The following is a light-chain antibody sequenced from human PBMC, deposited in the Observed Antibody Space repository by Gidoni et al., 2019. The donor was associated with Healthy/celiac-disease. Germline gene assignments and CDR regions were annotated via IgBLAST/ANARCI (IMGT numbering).Light chain of an antibody. CDR2: LGS. J-gene: IGKJ1*01. CDR3: MQALQTPRT. V-gene: IGKV2-28*01. CDR1: PSLLHSNGYNY. Sequence: NVMTQSPRSLPVTPGEPASISCRSSPSLLHSNGYNYLDWYLQKPGQSPQLLIYLGSNRAAGVPDRFSGSGSGTDFTLKISRVEAEDVGVYYCMQALQTPRTFGQGTKVEIK.